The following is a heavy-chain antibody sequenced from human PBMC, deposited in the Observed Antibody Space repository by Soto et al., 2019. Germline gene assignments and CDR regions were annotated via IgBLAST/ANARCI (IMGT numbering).Heavy chain of an antibody. CDR1: GFTVGSYA. D-gene: IGHD1-7*01. V-gene: IGHV3-23*01. J-gene: IGHJ3*01. CDR3: AKKCVPPGGTHAFDF. CDR2: SSGSGAET. Sequence: GGSLRLSCAASGFTVGSYAMTWVRQAPGKGLEWVSGSSGSGAETYYADSVKGRFTVSRDNSKNTLFLQMDSLRAEDTALYYCAKKCVPPGGTHAFDFWGQGTMVTVSS.